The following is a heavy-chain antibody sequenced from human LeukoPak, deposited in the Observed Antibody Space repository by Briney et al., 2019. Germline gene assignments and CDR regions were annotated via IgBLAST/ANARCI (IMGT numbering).Heavy chain of an antibody. V-gene: IGHV3-7*04. CDR2: INKDGSVR. CDR1: GFTFSSYA. Sequence: PGGSLRLSCAASGFTFSSYAMSWVRQAPRKGLEWVANINKDGSVRNYLESVKGRFTISRDNTKNSLYLQIKSLRAEDTAVYYCARGMGAPDYWGQGTLVTVSS. CDR3: ARGMGAPDY. D-gene: IGHD1-26*01. J-gene: IGHJ4*02.